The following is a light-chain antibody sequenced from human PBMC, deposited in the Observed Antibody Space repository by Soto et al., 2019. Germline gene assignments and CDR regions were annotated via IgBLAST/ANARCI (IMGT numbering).Light chain of an antibody. CDR2: EVS. V-gene: IGLV2-23*02. CDR1: SSDVGSYNL. CDR3: CSYAGSSTLGV. J-gene: IGLJ1*01. Sequence: QSALTQPASVSGSPGQSITISCTGTSSDVGSYNLVSWYQQHPGKAPKLMIYEVSKRPSGVSNRFSGSKSGNTASLTISGLQAEDEADYYCCSYAGSSTLGVFGTGTKLTV.